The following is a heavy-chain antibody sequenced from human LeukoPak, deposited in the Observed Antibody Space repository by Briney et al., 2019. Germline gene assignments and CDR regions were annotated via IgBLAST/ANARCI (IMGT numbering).Heavy chain of an antibody. CDR2: INPSGGST. Sequence: APVKPSRSPSGYTFTTYYMHRVRQSPGQGFEWMGIINPSGGSTSYAQKFQSRVTITRDTSTRTVYMELSSLRSEDTAVYYCARGGGRQQTVPFDYWGEVSPVSVSS. CDR1: GYTFTTYY. J-gene: IGHJ4*02. V-gene: IGHV1-46*01. D-gene: IGHD6-13*01. CDR3: ARGGGRQQTVPFDY.